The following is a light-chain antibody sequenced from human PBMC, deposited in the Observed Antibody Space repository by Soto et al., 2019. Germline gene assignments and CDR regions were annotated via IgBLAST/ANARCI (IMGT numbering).Light chain of an antibody. CDR2: GNT. J-gene: IGLJ2*01. Sequence: QSVLTQPPSVSGAPGQRVTISCTGSSSNIGAGYDVHWYQQLPGRAPKLLIYGNTNRPSGVPDRFSGSKSGTSASLAITGLQAEDVADYYCLSFDSSLSVVFGGVTKLTGL. V-gene: IGLV1-40*01. CDR1: SSNIGAGYD. CDR3: LSFDSSLSVV.